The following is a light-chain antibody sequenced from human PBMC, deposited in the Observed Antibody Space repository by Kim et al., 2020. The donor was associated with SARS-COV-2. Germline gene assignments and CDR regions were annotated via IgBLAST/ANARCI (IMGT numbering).Light chain of an antibody. J-gene: IGLJ2*01. V-gene: IGLV2-11*01. CDR2: RVT. CDR3: CSYAGSYTI. Sequence: QSALNQPRSVSGSPGQSVTISCTGTSKDVGGHNYVSWYQHHPGRAPKLIIFRVTQRPSGVPDRFSASKSGNTASLTVSGLQPEDEAEYYCCSYAGSYTIFGGGTKVTVL. CDR1: SKDVGGHNY.